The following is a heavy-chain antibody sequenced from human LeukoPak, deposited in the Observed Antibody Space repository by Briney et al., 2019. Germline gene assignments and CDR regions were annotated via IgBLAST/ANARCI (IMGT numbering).Heavy chain of an antibody. CDR2: IYYSGST. V-gene: IGHV4-59*08. J-gene: IGHJ4*02. D-gene: IGHD3-22*01. Sequence: SETLSLTCTVSGGSISSYYWSWIRQPPGKGLEWIGYIYYSGSTYYNPSLKSRVTISVDTSKNQFSLKLSSVTAADTAVYYCARTYYYDSSGYPVPFDYWGQGTLVTVSS. CDR1: GGSISSYY. CDR3: ARTYYYDSSGYPVPFDY.